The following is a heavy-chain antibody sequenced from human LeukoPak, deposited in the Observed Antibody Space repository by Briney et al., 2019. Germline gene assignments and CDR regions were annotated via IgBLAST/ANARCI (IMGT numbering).Heavy chain of an antibody. CDR1: GFTFSSYG. Sequence: GGSLRPSCAASGFTFSSYGMHWVRRAPGKGLEWVAVIWDDGSNKHYADSVKGRFTISRDNSKNTLYLQMNSLRAEDTAVYYCARAEVPAAIKSGAFDIWGQGTMVAASS. CDR2: IWDDGSNK. D-gene: IGHD2-2*01. CDR3: ARAEVPAAIKSGAFDI. V-gene: IGHV3-33*01. J-gene: IGHJ3*02.